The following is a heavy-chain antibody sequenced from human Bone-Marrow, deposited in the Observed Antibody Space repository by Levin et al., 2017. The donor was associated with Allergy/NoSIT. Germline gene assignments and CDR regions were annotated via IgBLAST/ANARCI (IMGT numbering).Heavy chain of an antibody. J-gene: IGHJ4*02. Sequence: GGSLRLSCAASGFTFSSHGMHWVRQAPGKGLEWVALIPYDGSNKYYADSVKGRFTISRDTSKNTLYLQMNSLRAEDTAVYYCAKDRSSSWTFDYWGQGTLVTVSS. CDR2: IPYDGSNK. D-gene: IGHD6-13*01. V-gene: IGHV3-30*18. CDR3: AKDRSSSWTFDY. CDR1: GFTFSSHG.